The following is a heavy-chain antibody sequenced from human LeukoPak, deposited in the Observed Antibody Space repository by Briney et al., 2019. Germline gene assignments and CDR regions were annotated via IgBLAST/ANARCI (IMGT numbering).Heavy chain of an antibody. D-gene: IGHD3-3*01. CDR3: ARVAYITIFGVVIIKEGLDY. Sequence: PSETLSLTCAVYGGSFSGYYWSWIRQPPGKGLEWIGEINHSGSTNYNPSLKSRVTISVDTSKNQSSLKLSSVTAADTAVYYCARVAYITIFGVVIIKEGLDYWGQGTLVTVSS. J-gene: IGHJ4*02. CDR1: GGSFSGYY. V-gene: IGHV4-34*01. CDR2: INHSGST.